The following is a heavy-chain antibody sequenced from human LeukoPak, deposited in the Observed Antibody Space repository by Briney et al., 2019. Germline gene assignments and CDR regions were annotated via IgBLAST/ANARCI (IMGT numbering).Heavy chain of an antibody. D-gene: IGHD3-10*01. J-gene: IGHJ6*03. V-gene: IGHV5-51*01. CDR2: IYPGDSDT. CDR1: GYSFTSSW. Sequence: GESLKISCKGSGYSFTSSWIGWVRQMPGKGLEWVGIIYPGDSDTRYSPSFQGQVTISADKSISTAYLQWSSLKASDTAMYYCARPSFYGSGSYYNRYYMDVWGKGTTVTVSS. CDR3: ARPSFYGSGSYYNRYYMDV.